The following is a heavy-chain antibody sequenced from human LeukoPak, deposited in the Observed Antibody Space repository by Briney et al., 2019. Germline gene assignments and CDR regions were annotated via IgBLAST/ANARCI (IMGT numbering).Heavy chain of an antibody. J-gene: IGHJ4*02. V-gene: IGHV1-69*05. CDR1: GGTFSSYA. Sequence: SVKVSCKASGGTFSSYAISWVRQAPGQGLEWMGRIIPIFGTANYAQKFQGRVTITTDESTSTAYMELSSLRSEDKAVYYCARDRFPYYYDSSGYYYEWGQGTLVTVSS. CDR3: ARDRFPYYYDSSGYYYE. D-gene: IGHD3-22*01. CDR2: IIPIFGTA.